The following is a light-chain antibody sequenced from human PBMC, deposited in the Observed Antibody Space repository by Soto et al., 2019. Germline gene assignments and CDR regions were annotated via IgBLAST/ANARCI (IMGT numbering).Light chain of an antibody. CDR3: QQYGGSPIT. CDR1: QPVSDK. J-gene: IGKJ5*01. Sequence: EIVLTQSPGTLYLSPGERATLSCWASQPVSDKLAWYQQKPGQAPRLLMSGASNRASGVPVRFSGSGSGTDFTLTITRLEPEDFALYYCQQYGGSPITFGLGTRPE. CDR2: GAS. V-gene: IGKV3-20*01.